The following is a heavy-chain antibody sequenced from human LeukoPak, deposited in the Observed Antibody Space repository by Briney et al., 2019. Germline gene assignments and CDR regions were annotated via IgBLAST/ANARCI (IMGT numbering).Heavy chain of an antibody. J-gene: IGHJ3*02. CDR3: AREGYCSGGSCYFSSPSHDAFDI. CDR1: GGSISSGGYY. V-gene: IGHV4-31*03. D-gene: IGHD2-15*01. CDR2: IYYSGST. Sequence: PSETLSLTCTVSGGSISSGGYYWSWIRQHPGKGLEWIGYIYYSGSTYYNPSLKSRVTISVDTSKNQFSLKLSSVTAADTAVYYRAREGYCSGGSCYFSSPSHDAFDIWGQGTMVTVSS.